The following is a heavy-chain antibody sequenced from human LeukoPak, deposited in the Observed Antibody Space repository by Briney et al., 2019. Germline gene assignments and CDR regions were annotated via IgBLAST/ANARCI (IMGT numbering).Heavy chain of an antibody. J-gene: IGHJ4*02. CDR3: TTTTDYVAEIDY. V-gene: IGHV3-49*03. D-gene: IGHD4-17*01. CDR2: IRSKAYGGTT. CDR1: GFTFGDYA. Sequence: GGSLRLSCTASGFTFGDYAMSWFRQAPGKGLEWVGFIRSKAYGGTTEYAASVKGRFTISRDDSKNTLYLQMNSLKTEDTAVYYCTTTTDYVAEIDYWGQGTLVTVSS.